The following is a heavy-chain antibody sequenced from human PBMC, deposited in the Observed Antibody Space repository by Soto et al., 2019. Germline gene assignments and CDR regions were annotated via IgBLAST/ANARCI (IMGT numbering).Heavy chain of an antibody. Sequence: GASVKVSCKASGYMFTTYGISWVRQAPGQGLEWMGWISAYNGNTKYAQKLQGRVTMTTDTSTSTAYMELRSLRSDDTAVYYCARERCSSTSCYKEPFYYYGLDVWGQGTTVTVSS. V-gene: IGHV1-18*01. D-gene: IGHD2-2*02. CDR2: ISAYNGNT. CDR1: GYMFTTYG. CDR3: ARERCSSTSCYKEPFYYYGLDV. J-gene: IGHJ6*02.